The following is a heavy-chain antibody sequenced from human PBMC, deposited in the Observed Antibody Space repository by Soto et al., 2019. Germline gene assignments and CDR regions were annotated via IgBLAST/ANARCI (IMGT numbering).Heavy chain of an antibody. CDR3: TRWKETYPDY. CDR2: IRSENDGGTT. V-gene: IGHV3-15*07. Sequence: GGSLRLSCAGSGFTFNTAWMSWVRQAPGKGPEWVGRIRSENDGGTTEYAAPVKGRFTISGDDSKSIAYLQMNSLKTEDTAVYYCTRWKETYPDYWGQGTLVTVSS. D-gene: IGHD1-1*01. CDR1: GFTFNTAW. J-gene: IGHJ4*02.